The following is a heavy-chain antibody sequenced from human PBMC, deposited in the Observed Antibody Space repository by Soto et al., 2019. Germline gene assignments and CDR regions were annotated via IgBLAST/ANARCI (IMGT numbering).Heavy chain of an antibody. D-gene: IGHD2-15*01. J-gene: IGHJ2*01. Sequence: GKGLEGVAVIWYDGSNKSSADSVKGRFTLSRDNSKNTRYLQMNSLRAEDTAVYYCASFFFHAEDGIRDTVPVSAFLLNRSSDL. V-gene: IGHV3-33*01. CDR2: IWYDGSNK. CDR3: ASFFFHAEDGIRDTVPVSAFLLNRSSDL.